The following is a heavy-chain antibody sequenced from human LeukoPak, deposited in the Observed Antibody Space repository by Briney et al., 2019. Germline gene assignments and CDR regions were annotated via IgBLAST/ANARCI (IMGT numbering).Heavy chain of an antibody. J-gene: IGHJ3*02. CDR3: AKVSGGNSRFDAFDI. CDR2: ISSSGSTI. D-gene: IGHD1-26*01. CDR1: GFTFSDYH. Sequence: GGSLRLSCAASGFTFSDYHMSWIRQAPGRGLEWVSYISSSGSTIYYADSVKGRFTISRDNSKNTLYLQMNSLRAEDTAVYYCAKVSGGNSRFDAFDIWGQGTLVTVSS. V-gene: IGHV3-11*04.